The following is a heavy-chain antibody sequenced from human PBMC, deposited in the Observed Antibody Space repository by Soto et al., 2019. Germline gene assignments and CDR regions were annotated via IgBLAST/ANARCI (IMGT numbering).Heavy chain of an antibody. J-gene: IGHJ4*02. CDR1: GYTLTELS. CDR2: FDPEDGET. V-gene: IGHV1-24*01. Sequence: ASVKVSCKVSGYTLTELSMHWVRQAPGKGLEWMGGFDPEDGETIYAQKFQGRVTMTEDTSTDTAYMELSSLRSEDTAVYYCATVSSPGNYDILTGYYSPAFDYWGQGTLVTVSS. D-gene: IGHD3-9*01. CDR3: ATVSSPGNYDILTGYYSPAFDY.